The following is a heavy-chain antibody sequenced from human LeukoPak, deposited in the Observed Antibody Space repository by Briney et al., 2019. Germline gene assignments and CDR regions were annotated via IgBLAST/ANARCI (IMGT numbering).Heavy chain of an antibody. D-gene: IGHD3-16*01. J-gene: IGHJ4*02. CDR2: ISGSGGTT. Sequence: GGSLRLSCAASGFTFSSYAMSWVRQAPGKGLEWVSVISGSGGTTYYADSVKGRFTISRDNSENMLFLQMNSLRAEDTALYYCAKLTSLNFFDYWGQGTLVTVSS. CDR1: GFTFSSYA. CDR3: AKLTSLNFFDY. V-gene: IGHV3-23*01.